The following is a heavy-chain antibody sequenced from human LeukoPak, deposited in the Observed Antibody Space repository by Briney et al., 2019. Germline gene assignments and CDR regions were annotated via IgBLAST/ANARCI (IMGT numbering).Heavy chain of an antibody. CDR3: AKDERYSYGLGGY. J-gene: IGHJ4*02. CDR2: IRYDGSNK. Sequence: GGSLRLSCAASGFTFSSYGMHWVRQAPGKGLEWVAFIRYDGSNKYYADSVKGRFTISRDNSKNTLYLQVNSLRAEDTAVYYCAKDERYSYGLGGYWGQGTLVTVSS. V-gene: IGHV3-30*02. CDR1: GFTFSSYG. D-gene: IGHD5-18*01.